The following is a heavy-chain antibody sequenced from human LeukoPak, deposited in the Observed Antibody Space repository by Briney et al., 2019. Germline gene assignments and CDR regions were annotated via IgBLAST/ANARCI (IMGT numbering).Heavy chain of an antibody. CDR1: GGSISSGGYS. CDR2: IYHSGNT. CDR3: ARFYGKSTPSVGSLDY. D-gene: IGHD1-26*01. V-gene: IGHV4-30-2*01. J-gene: IGHJ4*02. Sequence: SSETLSLTCAVSGGSISSGGYSWSWIRQPPGKGLDWIGYIYHSGNTYYNPSLKSRVTISIDRSKNQFSLRLNSVTAADTAVYYCARFYGKSTPSVGSLDYWGQGTLVTVSS.